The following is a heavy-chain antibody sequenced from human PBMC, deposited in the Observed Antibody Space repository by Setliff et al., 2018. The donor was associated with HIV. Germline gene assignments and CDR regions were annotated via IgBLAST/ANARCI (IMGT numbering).Heavy chain of an antibody. D-gene: IGHD3-16*01. CDR1: GFTFTSYA. CDR3: AKDYASIMIGFYGVDG. CDR2: ISGSGGST. Sequence: GGSLRLSCAASGFTFTSYAMSWVRQGPGKGLEWVSGISGSGGSTYDADSVKGRFTISRDNSGNTLSLQMNRLRAEDAATYYCAKDYASIMIGFYGVDGWGQGTTVTVSS. J-gene: IGHJ6*02. V-gene: IGHV3-23*01.